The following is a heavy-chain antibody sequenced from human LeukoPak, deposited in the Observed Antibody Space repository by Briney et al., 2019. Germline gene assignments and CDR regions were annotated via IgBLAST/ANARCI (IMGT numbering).Heavy chain of an antibody. J-gene: IGHJ4*02. CDR1: GFTFSSYE. V-gene: IGHV3-48*03. D-gene: IGHD6-13*01. CDR2: ISSSGSTI. CDR3: ALQRTLWQQLLDY. Sequence: GGSLRLSCAASGFTFSSYEMNWVRQAPGKGLEWVSYISSSGSTIYYADSVKGRFTISRDNAKNSLYLQMNSLRAEDTAVYYCALQRTLWQQLLDYWGQGTLVTVSS.